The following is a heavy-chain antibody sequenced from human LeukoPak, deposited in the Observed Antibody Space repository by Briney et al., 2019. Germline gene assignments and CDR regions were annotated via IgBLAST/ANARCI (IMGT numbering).Heavy chain of an antibody. CDR2: ISGSGGST. CDR1: GFTFSSYA. J-gene: IGHJ6*02. V-gene: IGHV3-23*01. Sequence: GGSLRLSCAASGFTFSSYAMSWVRQAPGKGLEWVSAISGSGGSTYYADSVKGRFTISRDNSKNTLYLQMNSLRAEDTAVYYCAKDPANDYDDYYNYGMDVWGQGTTVTVSS. D-gene: IGHD1-1*01. CDR3: AKDPANDYDDYYNYGMDV.